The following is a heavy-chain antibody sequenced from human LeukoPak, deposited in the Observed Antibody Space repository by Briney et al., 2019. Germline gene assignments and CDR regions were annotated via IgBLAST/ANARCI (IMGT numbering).Heavy chain of an antibody. V-gene: IGHV4-59*05. Sequence: SEALSLTCTASGGAISSSYWSWIRQPPGKGLEWIGSIYYSGNTYYNPSLKSRVTISVDTSKNQFSLKLSSVTAADTAVYYCARLFSSSWYRGAFDLWGQGTMVTVSS. CDR3: ARLFSSSWYRGAFDL. D-gene: IGHD6-13*01. CDR2: IYYSGNT. J-gene: IGHJ3*01. CDR1: GGAISSSY.